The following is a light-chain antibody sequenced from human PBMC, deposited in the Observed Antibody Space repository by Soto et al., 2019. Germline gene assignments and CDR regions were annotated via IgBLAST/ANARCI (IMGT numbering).Light chain of an antibody. Sequence: EIVLTQSPATLSLSPGERAALSCRASQGVGRFLAWYQQKPGQAPRLLIYDASNRATGIPARFSGSGSGTDVTLAINNLEPEDFAVYYCQQRGGWPLTFGGGTKVEIK. J-gene: IGKJ4*01. CDR2: DAS. CDR3: QQRGGWPLT. V-gene: IGKV3-11*01. CDR1: QGVGRF.